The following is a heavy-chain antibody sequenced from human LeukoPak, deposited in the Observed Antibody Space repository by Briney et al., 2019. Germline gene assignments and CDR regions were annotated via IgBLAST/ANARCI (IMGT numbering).Heavy chain of an antibody. CDR1: GGTFSSYA. J-gene: IGHJ6*02. CDR2: MNPNSGNT. Sequence: GSSVKVSCKASGGTFSSYAICWVRQATGQGLEWMGWMNPNSGNTGYAQNFQGRVTMTRNTSISTAYMELSSLRSEDTAVYYCARALSSGYYDFWSGYYLFQNYYYYGMDVWGQGTTVTVSS. V-gene: IGHV1-8*02. CDR3: ARALSSGYYDFWSGYYLFQNYYYYGMDV. D-gene: IGHD3-3*01.